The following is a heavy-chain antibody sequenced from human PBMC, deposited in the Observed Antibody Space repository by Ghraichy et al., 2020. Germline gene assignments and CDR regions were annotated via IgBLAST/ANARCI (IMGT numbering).Heavy chain of an antibody. CDR2: ISYDGSNK. CDR3: AKDFVEEQLVPLAFDI. CDR1: GFTFSSYG. Sequence: GGSLRLSCAASGFTFSSYGMHWVRQAPGKGLEWVAVISYDGSNKYYADSVKGRFTISRDNSKNTLYLQMNSLRAEDTAVYYCAKDFVEEQLVPLAFDIWGQGTMVTVSS. J-gene: IGHJ3*02. D-gene: IGHD6-13*01. V-gene: IGHV3-30*18.